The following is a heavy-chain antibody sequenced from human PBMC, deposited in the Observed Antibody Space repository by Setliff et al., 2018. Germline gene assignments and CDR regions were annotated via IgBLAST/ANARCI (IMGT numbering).Heavy chain of an antibody. J-gene: IGHJ5*01. Sequence: GASVKVSCKASGGAFSTYSLSWVRQAPGQGFEWMGGIIPLFGTTKYAQKFQDRLTMTADESTTTAYMELASLRSEDTAVYFCARALGGISAAGNNWLDSWGQGTLVTVSS. CDR3: ARALGGISAAGNNWLDS. D-gene: IGHD6-13*01. CDR1: GGAFSTYS. V-gene: IGHV1-69*13. CDR2: IIPLFGTT.